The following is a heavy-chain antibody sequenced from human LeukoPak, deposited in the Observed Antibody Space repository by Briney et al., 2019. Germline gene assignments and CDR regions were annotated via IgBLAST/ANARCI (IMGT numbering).Heavy chain of an antibody. CDR1: GFTFSDYY. J-gene: IGHJ6*03. Sequence: GGSLRLSCAASGFTFSDYYMSWIRQAPGKGLEWVSYISSSGSTIYYADSVKGRFTISGDNAKNSLYLQMNSLRAEDTAVYYCAREGPHYDFWSGYQEYYYYMDVWGKGTTVTVSS. D-gene: IGHD3-3*01. V-gene: IGHV3-11*04. CDR3: AREGPHYDFWSGYQEYYYYMDV. CDR2: ISSSGSTI.